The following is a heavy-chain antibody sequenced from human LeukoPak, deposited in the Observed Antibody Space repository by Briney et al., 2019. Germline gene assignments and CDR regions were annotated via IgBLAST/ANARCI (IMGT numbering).Heavy chain of an antibody. CDR1: GFTFSSYD. V-gene: IGHV3-30*18. CDR2: ISNDGSNK. Sequence: GGSLRLSCAASGFTFSSYDMHWVRQAPGKGLEWVALISNDGSNKYYTDSVKGRFTISRDNSKNTLYLQMNSLRAEDTAVYYCAKDGRLYYDSGVDHFDYWSQGTLVTVSS. J-gene: IGHJ4*02. D-gene: IGHD3-22*01. CDR3: AKDGRLYYDSGVDHFDY.